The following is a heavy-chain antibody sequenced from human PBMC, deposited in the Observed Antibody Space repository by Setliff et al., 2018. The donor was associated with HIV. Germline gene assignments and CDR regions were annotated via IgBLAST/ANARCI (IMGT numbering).Heavy chain of an antibody. CDR1: GYSLTSGYY. D-gene: IGHD3-3*01. CDR2: IHDSGRT. V-gene: IGHV4-38-2*02. J-gene: IGHJ4*02. CDR3: ARDQSDWFY. Sequence: SETLSLTCGVSGYSLTSGYYWGWIRQPPGKGLEWIGSIHDSGRTYYNPSLKSRVTISVDTSKSQFSLKLNSVTAADTAVYYCARDQSDWFYWGQGTLVTVSS.